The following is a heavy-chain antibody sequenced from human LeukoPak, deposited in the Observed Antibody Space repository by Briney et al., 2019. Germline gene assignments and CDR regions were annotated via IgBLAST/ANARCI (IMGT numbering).Heavy chain of an antibody. Sequence: SETLSLTCAVYGGSFSGYYWSWIRQPPGKGLEWIGEINHSGSTNYNPSLKSRVTISVDTSKNQFSLKLSSVTAADTAVYYCARPLGYSYGSNWFDPWGQGTLVTVSS. V-gene: IGHV4-34*01. CDR1: GGSFSGYY. J-gene: IGHJ5*02. CDR3: ARPLGYSYGSNWFDP. D-gene: IGHD5-18*01. CDR2: INHSGST.